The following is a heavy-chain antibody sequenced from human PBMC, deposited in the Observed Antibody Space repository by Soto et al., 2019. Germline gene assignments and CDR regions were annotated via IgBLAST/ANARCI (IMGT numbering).Heavy chain of an antibody. J-gene: IGHJ6*02. V-gene: IGHV4-38-2*01. Sequence: TSETLSLTCVVSGDSIRSGDYWGWIRQPRGKGLEWIGSIYHTGSTYFNPSLKSRVTISVDTSKNQLSLKLSSVTAADSAVYYCARAPATGTSPVYYGLDVWGQGTTVTVSS. CDR3: ARAPATGTSPVYYGLDV. CDR1: GDSIRSGDY. CDR2: IYHTGST. D-gene: IGHD6-13*01.